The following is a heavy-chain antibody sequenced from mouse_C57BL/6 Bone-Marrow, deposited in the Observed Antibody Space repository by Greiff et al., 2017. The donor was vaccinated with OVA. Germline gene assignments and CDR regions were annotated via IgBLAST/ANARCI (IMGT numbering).Heavy chain of an antibody. Sequence: QVQLKESGAELVKPGASVKLSCKASGYTFTEYTIHWVKQRSGQGLEWIGWFYPGSGSIKYNEKFKDKATLTADKSSSTVYMELSRLTSEDSAVYFCARHGSPYYYGSRRGWFAYWGQGTLVTVSA. CDR3: ARHGSPYYYGSRRGWFAY. D-gene: IGHD1-1*01. J-gene: IGHJ3*01. CDR1: GYTFTEYT. V-gene: IGHV1-62-2*01. CDR2: FYPGSGSI.